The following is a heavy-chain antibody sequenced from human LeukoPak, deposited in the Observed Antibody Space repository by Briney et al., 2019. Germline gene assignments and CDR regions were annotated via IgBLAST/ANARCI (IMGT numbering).Heavy chain of an antibody. D-gene: IGHD3-22*01. V-gene: IGHV1-69*13. J-gene: IGHJ4*02. CDR2: IIPIFGTA. CDR3: AKGRGQIVVVTVSDY. Sequence: GASVKVSCKASGGTFSSYAISWVRQAPGQGLEWMGGIIPIFGTANYAQKFQGRVTITADESTSTAYMELSSLRSEDTAVYYCAKGRGQIVVVTVSDYWGQGTLVTVSS. CDR1: GGTFSSYA.